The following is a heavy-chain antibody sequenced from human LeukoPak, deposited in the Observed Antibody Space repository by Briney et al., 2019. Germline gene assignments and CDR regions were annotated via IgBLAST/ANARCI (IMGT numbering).Heavy chain of an antibody. V-gene: IGHV1-69*13. D-gene: IGHD3-10*01. CDR2: IIPIFGTA. CDR3: ARGWFGEFDP. CDR1: GGTFSSYA. Sequence: ASVKVSCKASGGTFSSYAISWVRQAPGQGLEWMGGIIPIFGTANYAQKFQGRVTITADESTGTAYMELSSLRSEDTAVYYCARGWFGEFDPWGQGTLVTVSS. J-gene: IGHJ5*02.